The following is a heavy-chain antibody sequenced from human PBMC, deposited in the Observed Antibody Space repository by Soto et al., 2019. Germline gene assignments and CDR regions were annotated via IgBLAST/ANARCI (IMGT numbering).Heavy chain of an antibody. CDR2: IKSKTDGGPT. J-gene: IGHJ3*02. D-gene: IGHD3-10*01. CDR3: TTDLYYANAFDI. Sequence: EVQLVESGGGLVKPGGSLRLSCAASGFTFSNAWMNWVRQAPGKGLEWVGRIKSKTDGGPTDYAAPVKGRFTISRDDSKNTLYLQMNSLKTEDTAVYYCTTDLYYANAFDIWGQGTMVTVSS. CDR1: GFTFSNAW. V-gene: IGHV3-15*07.